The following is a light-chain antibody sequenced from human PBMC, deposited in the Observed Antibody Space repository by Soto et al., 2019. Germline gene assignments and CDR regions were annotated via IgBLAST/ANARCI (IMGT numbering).Light chain of an antibody. J-gene: IGLJ1*01. CDR1: SSDVGGYNY. Sequence: QSALTQPASVSGSPGQSITISCTGTSSDVGGYNYVSWYQQHPGKAPKLMIYEVSNRPSGVSNRFSGSKSGNTASLTISGLQAEDEADYYCSSYTSYSTYVFGPGTKVTVL. CDR2: EVS. CDR3: SSYTSYSTYV. V-gene: IGLV2-14*01.